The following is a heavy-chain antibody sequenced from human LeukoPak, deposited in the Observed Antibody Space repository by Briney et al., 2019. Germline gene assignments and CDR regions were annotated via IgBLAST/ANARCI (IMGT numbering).Heavy chain of an antibody. D-gene: IGHD4-17*01. J-gene: IGHJ4*02. CDR1: GFTFSSYA. CDR2: ISSNGGST. V-gene: IGHV3-64*01. CDR3: ARDFQSTVTTPFDY. Sequence: GGSLRLSCAASGFTFSSYAMHWVRQAAGKGLEYVSPISSNGGSTYYANSVKGRFTISRDNSKNTLYLQMGSLRAEDMAVYYCARDFQSTVTTPFDYWGQGTLVTVSS.